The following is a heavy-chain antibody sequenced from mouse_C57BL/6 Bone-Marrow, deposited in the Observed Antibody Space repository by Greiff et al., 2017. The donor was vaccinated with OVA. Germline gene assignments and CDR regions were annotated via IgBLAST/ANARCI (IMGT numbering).Heavy chain of an antibody. CDR1: GYSFTSYY. Sequence: VQVVESGPELVKPGASVKISCKASGYSFTSYYIHWVKQRPGQGLEWIGWIYPGSGNTKYNEKFKGKATLTADTSSSTAYMQLSSLTSEDSAVYYCARGLLRFYFDYWGQGTTLTVSS. V-gene: IGHV1-66*01. CDR2: IYPGSGNT. CDR3: ARGLLRFYFDY. J-gene: IGHJ2*01. D-gene: IGHD1-1*01.